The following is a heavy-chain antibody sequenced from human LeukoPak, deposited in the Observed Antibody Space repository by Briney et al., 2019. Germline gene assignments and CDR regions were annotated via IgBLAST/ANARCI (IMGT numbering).Heavy chain of an antibody. CDR3: AKDLSCWGSYRSDAFDI. CDR1: GFTFDDYA. D-gene: IGHD3-16*02. J-gene: IGHJ3*02. V-gene: IGHV3-9*01. CDR2: ISWNSGSI. Sequence: GRFLRLSCAASGFTFDDYAMHWVRQAPGKGLEWVSYISWNSGSIDYGDSVKGRFTISRDNAKKSLYLQMNSLRTEDTALYYCAKDLSCWGSYRSDAFDIWGQGTMVTVSS.